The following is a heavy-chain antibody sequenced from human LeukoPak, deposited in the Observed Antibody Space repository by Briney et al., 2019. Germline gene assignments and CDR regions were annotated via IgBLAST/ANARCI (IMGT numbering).Heavy chain of an antibody. J-gene: IGHJ3*02. V-gene: IGHV3-11*04. CDR3: ARFNYDSSVPDAFDI. CDR1: GFTFSDYY. CDR2: ISSSGSTI. D-gene: IGHD3-22*01. Sequence: GGSLRLSCAASGFTFSDYYMSWIRQAPGKGLEWVSYISSSGSTIYYADSVKGRFTISRDNAKNSLYLQMNSLRAEDTAVYYCARFNYDSSVPDAFDIWGQETMVTVSS.